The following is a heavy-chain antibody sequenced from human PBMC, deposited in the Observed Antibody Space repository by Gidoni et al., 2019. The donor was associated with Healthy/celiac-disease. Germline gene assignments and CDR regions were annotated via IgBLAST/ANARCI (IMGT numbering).Heavy chain of an antibody. D-gene: IGHD2-15*01. V-gene: IGHV3-9*01. Sequence: EVQLVESGGGLVQPGRSLRLSCAASGFTFDDYAMHWGRQAPGKGLEWVSGISWNSGSIGYADSVKGRFTISRDNAKNSLYLQMNSLRAEDTALYYCAKDKRLCSGGSCYVDAFDIWGQGTMVTVSS. CDR3: AKDKRLCSGGSCYVDAFDI. CDR2: ISWNSGSI. CDR1: GFTFDDYA. J-gene: IGHJ3*02.